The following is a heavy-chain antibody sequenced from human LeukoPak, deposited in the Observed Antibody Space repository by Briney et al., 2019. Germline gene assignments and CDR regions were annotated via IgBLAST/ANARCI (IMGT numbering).Heavy chain of an antibody. Sequence: GGSLRLSCAASGFTVRSNYMNWVRQARGKGVEWVSVIYSGGSTYYADSVKGRFTISRDNSKDTLYLQMNSLRAEDTAVYYCARDHSGYLTYYFDYWGQGTLVTVSS. CDR2: IYSGGST. CDR3: ARDHSGYLTYYFDY. J-gene: IGHJ4*02. CDR1: GFTVRSNY. D-gene: IGHD3-22*01. V-gene: IGHV3-53*01.